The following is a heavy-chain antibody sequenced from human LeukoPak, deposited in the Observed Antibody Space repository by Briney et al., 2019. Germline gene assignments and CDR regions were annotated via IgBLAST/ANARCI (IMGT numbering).Heavy chain of an antibody. CDR1: GFTYSNYA. CDR3: VIWGDYDVLTAYYVPDF. J-gene: IGHJ4*02. CDR2: ITGSGTNR. D-gene: IGHD3-9*01. V-gene: IGHV3-23*01. Sequence: GGSLTLSCIPSGFTYSNYAMLCLRQAPGKGLEWVSAITGSGTNRYYADSLKGRFTTSRDNSKNTVFLQMNSLRHEDTAIYYCVIWGDYDVLTAYYVPDFWGQGTLVTVSS.